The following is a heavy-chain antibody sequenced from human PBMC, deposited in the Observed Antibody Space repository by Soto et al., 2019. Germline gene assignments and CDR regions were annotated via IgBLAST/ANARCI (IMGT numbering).Heavy chain of an antibody. CDR3: AREKYCSSPSCYTADAFDI. CDR2: IIPIFGTA. Sequence: ASVKVSCKASGGTFSSYAISWVRQAPGQGLEWMGGIIPIFGTANYAQKFQGRVTITADESTSTAYMELSSLRSEDTAVYYCAREKYCSSPSCYTADAFDIWGQGTMVTVSS. CDR1: GGTFSSYA. V-gene: IGHV1-69*13. J-gene: IGHJ3*02. D-gene: IGHD2-2*02.